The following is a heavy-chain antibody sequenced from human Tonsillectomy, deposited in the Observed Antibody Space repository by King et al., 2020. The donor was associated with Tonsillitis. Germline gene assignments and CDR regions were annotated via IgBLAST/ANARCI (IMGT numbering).Heavy chain of an antibody. D-gene: IGHD3-22*01. CDR3: ARVIRPNYYDSNGPYFDY. J-gene: IGHJ4*02. CDR1: GFTFTDYG. Sequence: VQLVESGGGVVRPGGSLRLSCAASGFTFTDYGMSWVRQAPGKGLEWVSGNNWNGGSTGYADSVKGRFTISSDNVKNYLYLQMNSLRAEDTALFYCARVIRPNYYDSNGPYFDYWGQGTLFTVSS. V-gene: IGHV3-20*04. CDR2: NNWNGGST.